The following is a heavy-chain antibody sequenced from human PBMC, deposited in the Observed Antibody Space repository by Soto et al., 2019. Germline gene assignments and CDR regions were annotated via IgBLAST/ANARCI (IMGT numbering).Heavy chain of an antibody. CDR2: IDWDDDK. Sequence: SGPTLGDATQTLTLTCTFSGFSLSTSGMRVSWIRQPPGKALEWLARIDWDDDKFYNTSLKTRLTISKDSSKNQVVLTMTNMDPVDTATYYCARMFHCSGGTCPFDYWGQGALVTVSS. CDR3: ARMFHCSGGTCPFDY. J-gene: IGHJ4*02. V-gene: IGHV2-70*04. D-gene: IGHD2-15*01. CDR1: GFSLSTSGMR.